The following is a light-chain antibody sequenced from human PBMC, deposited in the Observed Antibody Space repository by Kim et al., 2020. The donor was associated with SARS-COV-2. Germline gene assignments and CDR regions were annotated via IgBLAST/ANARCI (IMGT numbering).Light chain of an antibody. CDR2: KAS. J-gene: IGKJ1*01. CDR1: QSVHNW. Sequence: PASVRDTLTITCRASQSVHNWLAWYQQKPGQVPKLLIEKASDLQSGVPARFSGSGSGTEFTLTITTLQPSDFATYYCQQYHTHSTFGQGTKVDIK. CDR3: QQYHTHST. V-gene: IGKV1-5*03.